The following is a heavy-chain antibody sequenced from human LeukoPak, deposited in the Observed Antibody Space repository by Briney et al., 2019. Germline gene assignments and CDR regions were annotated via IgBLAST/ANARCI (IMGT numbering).Heavy chain of an antibody. V-gene: IGHV4-30-4*08. D-gene: IGHD6-19*01. CDR1: GGSISSGDYY. J-gene: IGHJ4*02. Sequence: SQTLSLTCTVSGGSISSGDYYWSWIRQPPGKGLEWIGYIYYSGSTYYNPSLKSRVTISVDTSKNQFSLKLSSVTAADTAVYYCARDYVGYSSGWYYFDYWGQGTLVTVSS. CDR2: IYYSGST. CDR3: ARDYVGYSSGWYYFDY.